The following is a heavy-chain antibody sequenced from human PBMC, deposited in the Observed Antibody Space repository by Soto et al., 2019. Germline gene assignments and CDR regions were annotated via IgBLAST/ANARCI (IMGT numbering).Heavy chain of an antibody. Sequence: SETLSLTCTVSGGSISSYYWSWIRQPPGKGLEWIGYIYYSGSTNYNPSLKSRVTISVDTSKNQFSLKLSSVTAADTAVYYCARHRPDIVVVWAFDIWGQGTMVTVSS. V-gene: IGHV4-59*08. D-gene: IGHD2-15*01. CDR2: IYYSGST. CDR1: GGSISSYY. J-gene: IGHJ3*02. CDR3: ARHRPDIVVVWAFDI.